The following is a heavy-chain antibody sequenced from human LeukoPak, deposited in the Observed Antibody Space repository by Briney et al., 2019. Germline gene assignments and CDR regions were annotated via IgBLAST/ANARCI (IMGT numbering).Heavy chain of an antibody. CDR1: GGSISSYY. Sequence: SETLSLTCTVSGGSISSYYWSWIRRPPGKGLEWIGYIYYSGSTNYNPSLKSRVTISVDTSKNQFSLKLSSVTAADTAVYYCARVDSTYGYAGGNYFAYWGQGTLVTVSS. CDR2: IYYSGST. V-gene: IGHV4-59*12. D-gene: IGHD5-18*01. CDR3: ARVDSTYGYAGGNYFAY. J-gene: IGHJ4*02.